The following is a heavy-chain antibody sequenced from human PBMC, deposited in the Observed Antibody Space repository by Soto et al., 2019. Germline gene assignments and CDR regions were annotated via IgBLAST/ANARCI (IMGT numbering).Heavy chain of an antibody. CDR3: AKSGTYYYGSSGYLPYFDY. J-gene: IGHJ4*02. Sequence: GGSLRLSCAASVFTFSSYAMSCVRQAPGKGLEWVSAISGSGGSTYYADSVKGRFTISRYNSKNTLYLQMNSLSAEDTAVYYCAKSGTYYYGSSGYLPYFDYWGQGTMVTVSS. CDR2: ISGSGGST. CDR1: VFTFSSYA. V-gene: IGHV3-23*01. D-gene: IGHD3-22*01.